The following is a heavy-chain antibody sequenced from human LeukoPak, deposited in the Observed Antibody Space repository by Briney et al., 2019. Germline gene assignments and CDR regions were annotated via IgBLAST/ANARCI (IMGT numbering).Heavy chain of an antibody. D-gene: IGHD2-21*01. V-gene: IGHV4-59*08. Sequence: PSETLSLTCTVSGGSISSYYWSWIRQPPGKGLEWIGYIYYSGSTNYNPSLKSRVTISVDTSKNQFSLKLSSVTAADTAVYYCARLVVTIYGMDVWGQGTTVTVSS. CDR2: IYYSGST. CDR1: GGSISSYY. J-gene: IGHJ6*02. CDR3: ARLVVTIYGMDV.